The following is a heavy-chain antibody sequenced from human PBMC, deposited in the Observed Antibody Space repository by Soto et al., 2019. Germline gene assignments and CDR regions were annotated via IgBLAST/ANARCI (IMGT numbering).Heavy chain of an antibody. J-gene: IGHJ6*02. CDR1: GYTFTSYG. D-gene: IGHD6-6*01. CDR3: ARSRQLVVNYYYGMDV. Sequence: ASVKVSCKASGYTFTSYGISWVRQAPGLGLEWMGWINPNSGGTNYAQKFQGRVTMTRDTSISTAYMELSRLRSDDTAVYYCARSRQLVVNYYYGMDVWGQGTTVTVSS. CDR2: INPNSGGT. V-gene: IGHV1-2*02.